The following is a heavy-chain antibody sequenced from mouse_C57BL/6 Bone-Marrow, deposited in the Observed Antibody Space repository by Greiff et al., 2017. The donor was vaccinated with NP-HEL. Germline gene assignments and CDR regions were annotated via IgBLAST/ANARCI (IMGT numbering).Heavy chain of an antibody. J-gene: IGHJ3*01. Sequence: QVQLQQSGAELARPGASVKLSCKASGYTFTSYGISWVKQRTGQGLEWIGEIYPRSGNTYYNEKLKGKATLTADKSSSTAYMELRSLTSEDSAVYFCARRRGKAASWFAYWGQGTLVTVSA. CDR2: IYPRSGNT. CDR1: GYTFTSYG. CDR3: ARRRGKAASWFAY. D-gene: IGHD2-1*01. V-gene: IGHV1-81*01.